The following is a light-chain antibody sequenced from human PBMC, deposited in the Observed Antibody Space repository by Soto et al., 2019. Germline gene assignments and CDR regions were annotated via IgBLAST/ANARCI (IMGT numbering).Light chain of an antibody. Sequence: QSALTQPASVSGSPGQSITISCTGTSSDVGAYNYLSWYQQHPGKVPKLLIYDVSNRPSGISNRFSGSKSGNTASLTISGLQAADEADYYCCSYTSSSTVVFGGGTKLTVL. CDR1: SSDVGAYNY. V-gene: IGLV2-14*01. J-gene: IGLJ2*01. CDR3: CSYTSSSTVV. CDR2: DVS.